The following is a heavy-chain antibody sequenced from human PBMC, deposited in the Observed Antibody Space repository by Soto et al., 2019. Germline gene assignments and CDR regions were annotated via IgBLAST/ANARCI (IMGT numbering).Heavy chain of an antibody. CDR3: ARSSGGAPLDFFDY. V-gene: IGHV4-59*01. CDR1: GGSISSYY. J-gene: IGHJ4*02. D-gene: IGHD3-10*01. Sequence: PSETLSLTCTVSGGSISSYYWSWIRQPPGKGLEWIGYIYYSGSTNYNPSLKSRVTISVDTSKNQFSLKLSSVTAADTAVYYCARSSGGAPLDFFDYWGQGTLVTVSS. CDR2: IYYSGST.